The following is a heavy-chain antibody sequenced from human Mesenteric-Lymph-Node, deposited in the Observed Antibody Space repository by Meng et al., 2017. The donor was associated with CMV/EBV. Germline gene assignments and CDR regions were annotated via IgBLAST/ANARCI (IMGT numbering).Heavy chain of an antibody. V-gene: IGHV3-48*03. CDR3: ASYDFWSGNSPPADF. CDR2: ISGDGEPT. J-gene: IGHJ6*02. D-gene: IGHD3-3*01. CDR1: GFPFSSSE. Sequence: GESLKISCAASGFPFSSSEMIWVRQAPGKGLEWISYISGDGEPTYYADSVKGRFTISRDNSKSTLYLHMNSLKSEDTAVYFCASYDFWSGNSPPADFWGQGTTVTVSS.